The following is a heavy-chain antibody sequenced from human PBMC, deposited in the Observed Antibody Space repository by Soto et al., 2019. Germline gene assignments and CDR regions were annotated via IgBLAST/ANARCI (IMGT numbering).Heavy chain of an antibody. CDR2: IYYTGTT. CDR1: GDSITTNRYY. CDR3: ARQKRGSSSWPFEH. V-gene: IGHV4-39*01. Sequence: SDTLSLTCTVSGDSITTNRYYWGWIRQPPGKGLEWCGTIYYTGTTYYNPSLKSRVTVSVDTSKNQFSLRLTSVTATDTAVYYCARQKRGSSSWPFEHWGQGTLVTVSS. J-gene: IGHJ4*02. D-gene: IGHD6-13*01.